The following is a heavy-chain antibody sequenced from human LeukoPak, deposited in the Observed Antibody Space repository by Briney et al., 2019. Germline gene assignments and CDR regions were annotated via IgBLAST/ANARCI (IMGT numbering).Heavy chain of an antibody. V-gene: IGHV3-43*01. Sequence: GGSLRLSCAASGFTFSSYTMHWVRQAPGKGLEWVSLISWDGGSTYYADSVKGRFTISRDNSKNSLYLQMNSLRTEDTALYYCAKGGVPTDYYYYMDVWGKGTTVTVSS. CDR3: AKGGVPTDYYYYMDV. D-gene: IGHD2-8*01. CDR1: GFTFSSYT. CDR2: ISWDGGST. J-gene: IGHJ6*03.